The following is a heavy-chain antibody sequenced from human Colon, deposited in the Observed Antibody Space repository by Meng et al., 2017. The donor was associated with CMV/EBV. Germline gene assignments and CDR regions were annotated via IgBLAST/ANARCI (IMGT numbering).Heavy chain of an antibody. D-gene: IGHD3-10*01. J-gene: IGHJ3*02. Sequence: GEALKIPWATSGFTFNSYWMHWVRQAPGKGLVWVSRIHSEGSSTSYADSVRGRFTISRDNAKNTLYLQMSSLRAEDTAVYYCAKDHYPGGHDAFDIWGQGTMVTVSS. CDR2: IHSEGSST. CDR1: GFTFNSYW. CDR3: AKDHYPGGHDAFDI. V-gene: IGHV3-74*01.